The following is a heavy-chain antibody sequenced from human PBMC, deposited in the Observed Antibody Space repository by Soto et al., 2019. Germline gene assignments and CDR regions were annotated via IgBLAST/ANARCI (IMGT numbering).Heavy chain of an antibody. V-gene: IGHV3-15*01. J-gene: IGHJ6*03. CDR2: IKSKTDGGTT. Sequence: EVQLVESGGGLVKPGGSLRLSCAASGFTFSNAWMSWVRQAPGKGLEWVGRIKSKTDGGTTDYAAPVKGRFTISRDDSKNTLYLQMNSLKTEDTAVYYCTTEIWFGELSSPQNRGNYYYYYMDVWGKGTTVTVSS. CDR3: TTEIWFGELSSPQNRGNYYYYYMDV. CDR1: GFTFSNAW. D-gene: IGHD3-10*01.